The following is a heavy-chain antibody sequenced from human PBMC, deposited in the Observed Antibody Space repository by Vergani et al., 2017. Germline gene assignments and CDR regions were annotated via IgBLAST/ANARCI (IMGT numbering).Heavy chain of an antibody. V-gene: IGHV3-9*01. D-gene: IGHD6-19*01. CDR3: ARDPLSSGWYVKDY. Sequence: EVQLVESGGGLVQPGRSLRLSCAASGFTFDDYAMHWVRQAPGKGLEWVSGISWNSGSIGYADSVKGRFTISRDNSKNTLYLQMNSLRAEDTAVYYCARDPLSSGWYVKDYWGQGTLVTVSS. CDR1: GFTFDDYA. CDR2: ISWNSGSI. J-gene: IGHJ4*02.